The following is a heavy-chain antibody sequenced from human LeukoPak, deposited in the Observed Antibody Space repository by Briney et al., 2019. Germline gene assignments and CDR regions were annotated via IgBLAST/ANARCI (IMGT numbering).Heavy chain of an antibody. CDR3: ARSWTMAQNLDC. Sequence: GESLKISCKASGNTFINHWISWVRQMPGKGLEWMGIVYLRDSEIRYSPSFQGQVTISADKSISTAYLQWSSLKASGTAMYYCARSWTMAQNLDCWGQGTLVTVSS. V-gene: IGHV5-51*01. CDR2: VYLRDSEI. CDR1: GNTFINHW. D-gene: IGHD4/OR15-4a*01. J-gene: IGHJ4*02.